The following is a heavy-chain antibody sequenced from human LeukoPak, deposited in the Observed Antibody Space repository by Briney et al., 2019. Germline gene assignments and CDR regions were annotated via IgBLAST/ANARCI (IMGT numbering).Heavy chain of an antibody. CDR3: AKLRRRGYYDSSGYSLGHYFDY. CDR1: GFTFSSYA. CDR2: ISGSGGST. Sequence: PGGSLRLSRAASGFTFSSYAMSWVRQAPGKGLEWVSAISGSGGSTYYADSVKGRFTISRDNSKNTLYLQMNSLRAEDTAVYYCAKLRRRGYYDSSGYSLGHYFDYWGQGTLVTVSS. D-gene: IGHD3-22*01. V-gene: IGHV3-23*01. J-gene: IGHJ4*02.